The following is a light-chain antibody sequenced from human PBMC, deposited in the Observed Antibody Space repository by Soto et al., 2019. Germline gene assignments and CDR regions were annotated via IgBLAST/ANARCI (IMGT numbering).Light chain of an antibody. CDR3: QQYAGSPPLT. V-gene: IGKV3-20*01. Sequence: EIVLTQSPGTLSLSPGETATLSCRTSQTISRDDLAWYQQRPGQAPRLLVSATSRRATGIPDRFYGYGSGTDFTLTISSLEPEDFAVYYCQQYAGSPPLTFGGGTKVEIK. CDR2: ATS. J-gene: IGKJ4*01. CDR1: QTISRDD.